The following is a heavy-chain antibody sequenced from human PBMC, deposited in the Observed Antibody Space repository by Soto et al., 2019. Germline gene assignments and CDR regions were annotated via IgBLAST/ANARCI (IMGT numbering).Heavy chain of an antibody. Sequence: SETLSLTCAVYGGSFSDHYWTWIRQPPGKGLEWIGEIDHSGSTNYNPSLKSRVTISVDTSKNQFSLILSSVTAADTAVYYCARTVLAATRLDYWGQGTLVTVSS. CDR2: IDHSGST. V-gene: IGHV4-34*01. J-gene: IGHJ4*02. CDR3: ARTVLAATRLDY. D-gene: IGHD2-15*01. CDR1: GGSFSDHY.